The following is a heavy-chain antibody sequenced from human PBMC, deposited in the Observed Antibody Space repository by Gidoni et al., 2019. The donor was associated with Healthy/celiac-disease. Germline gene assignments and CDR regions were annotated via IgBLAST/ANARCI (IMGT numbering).Heavy chain of an antibody. J-gene: IGHJ4*02. Sequence: QVQLQESGPGLVKPSETLSLTCTVAGGSISSYYWSWIRQPPGKGLEWIGYSYYSGSTNYNPSLKSRVTISVDTSKNQFSLKLSSVTAADTAVYYCARAERGGWYYLDYWGQGTLVTVSS. CDR1: GGSISSYY. V-gene: IGHV4-59*01. CDR3: ARAERGGWYYLDY. D-gene: IGHD2-15*01. CDR2: SYYSGST.